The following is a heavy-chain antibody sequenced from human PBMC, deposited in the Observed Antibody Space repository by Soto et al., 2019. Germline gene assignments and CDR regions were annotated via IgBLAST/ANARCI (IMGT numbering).Heavy chain of an antibody. D-gene: IGHD6-13*01. CDR1: DGSISSRVW. CDR3: ARHPGYWQQLIT. Sequence: QVQLQESGPGLVKPSGTLSLTCAVSDGSISSRVWWSWVRQPPGKGLEWIGEIYHDGTTNYNPSLKSRVIKAIDRSNYEFSLKVNSVTAADSAVYFCARHPGYWQQLITWGQGPLVTVST. V-gene: IGHV4-4*02. J-gene: IGHJ5*02. CDR2: IYHDGTT.